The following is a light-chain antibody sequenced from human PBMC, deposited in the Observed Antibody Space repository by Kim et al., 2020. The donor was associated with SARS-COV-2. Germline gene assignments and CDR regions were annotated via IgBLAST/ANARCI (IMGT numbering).Light chain of an antibody. J-gene: IGLJ3*02. CDR3: SAFTTSNTLV. CDR1: TSDIGSSDY. V-gene: IGLV2-14*03. Sequence: GQSITISCTGTTSDIGSSDYVSWYQLHPGKAPKIVIFDVNNRPSGVSHRFSASKSANTASLTISGVQAEDEADYYCSAFTTSNTLVFGGGTKLTVL. CDR2: DVN.